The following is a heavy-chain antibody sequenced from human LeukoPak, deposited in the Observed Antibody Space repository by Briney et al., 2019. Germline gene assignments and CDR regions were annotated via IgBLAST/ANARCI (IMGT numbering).Heavy chain of an antibody. Sequence: PGGSLRLSCAASGFTFSSYGMHWVRQAPGKGLEWVAFIRYDGSNKYYADSVKGGFTISRDNSKNTLYLQMNSLRAEDTAVYYCANLGYCSGGSCSGVDYWGQGTLVTVSS. V-gene: IGHV3-30*02. CDR1: GFTFSSYG. J-gene: IGHJ4*02. CDR3: ANLGYCSGGSCSGVDY. D-gene: IGHD2-15*01. CDR2: IRYDGSNK.